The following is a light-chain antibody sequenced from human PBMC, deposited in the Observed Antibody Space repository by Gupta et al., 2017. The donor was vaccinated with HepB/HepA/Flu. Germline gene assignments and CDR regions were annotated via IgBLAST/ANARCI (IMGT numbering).Light chain of an antibody. CDR3: HQYYSNPRT. CDR1: QSVLNY. V-gene: IGKV4-1*01. Sequence: DIVMPLSPDSLAVSLGERATINCKSSQSVLNYLAWYQQKPGQPPKLVISCASARESGVPDRFSGSGSGTDFTLTISSLQAEDVAVYYCHQYYSNPRTFGQGTKVEIK. J-gene: IGKJ1*01. CDR2: CAS.